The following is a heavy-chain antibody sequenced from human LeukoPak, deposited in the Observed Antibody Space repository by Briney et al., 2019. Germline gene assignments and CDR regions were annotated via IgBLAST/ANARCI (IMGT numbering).Heavy chain of an antibody. CDR2: ISHSGIT. CDR3: TRQSGTVTPIDY. D-gene: IGHD4-17*01. Sequence: SETLSLTCGVSSGSLSGYSWGWIRQPPGKGLEWVGEISHSGITNYNASLKSRVTISIKKSESQFSLTLSSVTAADTAVYYCTRQSGTVTPIDYWSQGTLVTVSS. J-gene: IGHJ4*02. CDR1: SGSLSGYS. V-gene: IGHV4-34*01.